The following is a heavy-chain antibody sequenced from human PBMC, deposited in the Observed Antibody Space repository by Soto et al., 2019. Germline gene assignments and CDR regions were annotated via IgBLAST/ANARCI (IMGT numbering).Heavy chain of an antibody. Sequence: PSETLSLTCTVSGGSISSSSYYWGWIRQPPGKGLEWIGEINHSGSTNYNPSLKSRVTISVDTSKNQFSLKLTSVTAADTAVYYCAMYSSSWYGYDPMDVWGQGTTVTVSS. CDR1: GGSISSSSYY. CDR2: INHSGST. J-gene: IGHJ6*02. CDR3: AMYSSSWYGYDPMDV. V-gene: IGHV4-39*07. D-gene: IGHD6-13*01.